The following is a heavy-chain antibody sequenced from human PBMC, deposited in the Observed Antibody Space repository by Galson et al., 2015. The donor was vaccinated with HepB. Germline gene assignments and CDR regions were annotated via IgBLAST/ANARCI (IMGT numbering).Heavy chain of an antibody. Sequence: SLRLSCAASGFNISSNYMSWVRQAPGRGLEWVSVIYTGGRTDYADSVKGRFTISRDNAKNSLYLQMNSLRAEDTAVYYCAREGYYDSSGYYTTWYFDLWGRGTLVTVSS. CDR2: IYTGGRT. CDR3: AREGYYDSSGYYTTWYFDL. CDR1: GFNISSNY. V-gene: IGHV3-53*01. J-gene: IGHJ2*01. D-gene: IGHD3-22*01.